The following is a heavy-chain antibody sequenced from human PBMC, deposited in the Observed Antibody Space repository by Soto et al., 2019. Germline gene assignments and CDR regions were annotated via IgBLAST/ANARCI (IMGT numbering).Heavy chain of an antibody. CDR2: ISSSSSYI. CDR3: ARGIRIAVAGTGPSVFRFDP. J-gene: IGHJ5*02. D-gene: IGHD6-19*01. Sequence: GGSLRLSCSASGCPFSSYSMNWVRQAPGKGLEWVSSISSSSSYIYYADSVKGRFTISRDNAKNSLYLQMNSLRAEDTAVYYCARGIRIAVAGTGPSVFRFDPWGQGTLVTVSS. V-gene: IGHV3-21*01. CDR1: GCPFSSYS.